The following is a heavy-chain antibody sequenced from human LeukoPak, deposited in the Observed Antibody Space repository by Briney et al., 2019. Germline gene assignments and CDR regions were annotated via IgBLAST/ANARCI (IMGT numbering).Heavy chain of an antibody. Sequence: PGRSLRLSCAASGFTFSNYGLHWVRQAPGKGLEWVAVISYDGSHKYYADSVKGRFTISRDNSKNTRYLQTNSLRTEDTAVCDCAKNFSAYVLVWGEGALVTVSS. J-gene: IGHJ4*02. V-gene: IGHV3-30*18. CDR3: AKNFSAYVLV. CDR2: ISYDGSHK. CDR1: GFTFSNYG. D-gene: IGHD5-12*01.